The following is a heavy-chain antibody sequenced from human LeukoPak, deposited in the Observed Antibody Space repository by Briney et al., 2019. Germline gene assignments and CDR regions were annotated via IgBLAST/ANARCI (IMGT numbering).Heavy chain of an antibody. Sequence: SETLSLTCTVSGGSISSGSYYWSWIRQRAGKGLEWIGRIYTSGSTNYNPSLKSRVTISVDTSKNQSSLKLSSVTAADTAVYYCASSSSGTFDYWGQGTLVTVSS. V-gene: IGHV4-61*02. CDR2: IYTSGST. D-gene: IGHD6-19*01. CDR3: ASSSSGTFDY. J-gene: IGHJ4*02. CDR1: GGSISSGSYY.